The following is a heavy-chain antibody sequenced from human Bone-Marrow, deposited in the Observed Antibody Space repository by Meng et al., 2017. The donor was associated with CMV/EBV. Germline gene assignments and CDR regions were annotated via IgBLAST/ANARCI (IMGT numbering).Heavy chain of an antibody. CDR3: ARDQGYGSGSYYYYYYYGMDV. CDR1: GGTFSSYT. D-gene: IGHD3-10*01. CDR2: IIPILGIA. J-gene: IGHJ6*02. Sequence: SVKVSCKASGGTFSSYTISWVRQAPGQGLEWMGRIIPILGIANYAQKFQGRVTITADKSTSTAYMELSSLRSEDTAVYYCARDQGYGSGSYYYYYYYGMDVWGQGNTVTVSS. V-gene: IGHV1-69*04.